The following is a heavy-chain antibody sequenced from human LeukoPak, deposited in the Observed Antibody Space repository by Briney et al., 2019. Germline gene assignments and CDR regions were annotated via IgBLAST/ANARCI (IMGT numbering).Heavy chain of an antibody. CDR1: GGSISSSSYY. Sequence: PSETLSLTCTVSGGSISSSSYYWGWIRQPPGKGLEWIGSIYYSGSTYYNPSLKSRVTISVDTSKNQFSLKLSSVTAADTAVYYCASVVTATRAVDPWGQGTLVTVSS. V-gene: IGHV4-39*01. CDR2: IYYSGST. CDR3: ASVVTATRAVDP. D-gene: IGHD2-21*02. J-gene: IGHJ5*02.